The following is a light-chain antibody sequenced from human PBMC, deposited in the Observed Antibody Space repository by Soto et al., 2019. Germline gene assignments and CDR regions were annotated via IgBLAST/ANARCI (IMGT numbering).Light chain of an antibody. CDR1: SSNIGGHA. V-gene: IGLV1-44*01. Sequence: QSVLTQPPSASGTPGQTVTISCSGSSSNIGGHAVNWYQQLPGAAPKLLIYNNNQRPSGVPDRFSGSKSGTSASLAISGLQSEDEADYYCAPWXXXLXXXXFGG. CDR3: APWXXXLXXXX. CDR2: NNN. J-gene: IGLJ2*01.